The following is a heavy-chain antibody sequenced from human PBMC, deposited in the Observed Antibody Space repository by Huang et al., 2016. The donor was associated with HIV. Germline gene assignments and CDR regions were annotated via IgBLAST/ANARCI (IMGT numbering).Heavy chain of an antibody. D-gene: IGHD6-13*01. V-gene: IGHV3-30*18. J-gene: IGHJ4*02. CDR3: AKGGSAAAVLDF. CDR1: GFTFSSYG. CDR2: IADDDKKK. Sequence: QVQLVESGGGVVQPGRSLRSFCEASGFTFSSYGRQWVRQAPGKGLGGVAVIADDDKKKYYADSVKGRFSISRDNSKTTVYLQLNSLRLEDTAVYYCAKGGSAAAVLDFWGQGTLVTVSS.